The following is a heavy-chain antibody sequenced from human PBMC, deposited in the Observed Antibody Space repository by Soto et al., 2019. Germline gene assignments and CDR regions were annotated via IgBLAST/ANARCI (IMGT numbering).Heavy chain of an antibody. V-gene: IGHV3-30*18. CDR2: ISYDGSNK. J-gene: IGHJ4*02. CDR1: GFTFSSYG. D-gene: IGHD3-9*01. CDR3: AKDRPYYDILTGYYH. Sequence: GGSLRLSCAASGFTFSSYGMHWVRQAPGKGLEWVAVISYDGSNKYYADSVKGRFTISRDNSKNTLYLQMNSLRAEDTAVYYCAKDRPYYDILTGYYHWGQGTLVTVSS.